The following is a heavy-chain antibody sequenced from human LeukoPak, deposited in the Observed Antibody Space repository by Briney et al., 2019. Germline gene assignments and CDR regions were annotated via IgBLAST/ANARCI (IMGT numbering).Heavy chain of an antibody. V-gene: IGHV4-59*01. D-gene: IGHD3-3*01. CDR1: GDSISIYY. J-gene: IGHJ4*02. CDR3: ARGFGGYYSFDY. CDR2: IYYNGNT. Sequence: PSETLSLTCTVSGDSISIYYWNWIRQPPGKGLEWIGYIYYNGNTNYNPSLKSRVTISVDTSKNQFSLKLTSVTAADTAVYHCARGFGGYYSFDYWGQGTLVTVSS.